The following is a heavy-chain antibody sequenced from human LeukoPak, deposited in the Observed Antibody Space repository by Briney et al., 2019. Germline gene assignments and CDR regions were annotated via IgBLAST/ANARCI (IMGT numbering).Heavy chain of an antibody. Sequence: GGSLRLSCSASGFTFSSYWMSWVRQAPGKGLEWVANIKQDGSEKYYVDSVKGRFTISRDNAKNSLYLQMNSLRAEDTAVYYCARDRGSYYGDAFDIWGQGTMVTVSS. V-gene: IGHV3-7*01. CDR1: GFTFSSYW. D-gene: IGHD1-26*01. CDR3: ARDRGSYYGDAFDI. J-gene: IGHJ3*02. CDR2: IKQDGSEK.